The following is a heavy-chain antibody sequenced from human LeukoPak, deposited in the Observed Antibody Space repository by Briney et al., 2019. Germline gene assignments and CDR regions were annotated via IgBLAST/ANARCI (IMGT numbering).Heavy chain of an antibody. D-gene: IGHD2-2*01. CDR1: GYTFTSNF. V-gene: IGHV1-46*03. J-gene: IGHJ4*02. Sequence: ASVKVSCKASGYTFTSNFMYWVRQAPGQGLEWMGLINPIGGDTNYAQKFQDRVTMTRDTSTSTVYMELSSLRSEDTALYYCARGYCSSASCSPGAYWGQGTLVTVSS. CDR3: ARGYCSSASCSPGAY. CDR2: INPIGGDT.